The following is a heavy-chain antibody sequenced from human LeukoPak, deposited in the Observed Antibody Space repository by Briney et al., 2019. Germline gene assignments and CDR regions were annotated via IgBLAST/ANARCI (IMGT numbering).Heavy chain of an antibody. CDR2: ISYDGSNK. CDR3: ARKYYYATIDY. CDR1: GFTFSSYG. J-gene: IGHJ4*02. V-gene: IGHV3-30*03. D-gene: IGHD3-10*01. Sequence: PGGSLRLSCAASGFTFSSYGMSWVRQAPGKGLEWVAVISYDGSNKYYADSVKGRFTISRDNSKNTLYLQMNSLRAEDTAVYYCARKYYYATIDYWGQGTLVTVSS.